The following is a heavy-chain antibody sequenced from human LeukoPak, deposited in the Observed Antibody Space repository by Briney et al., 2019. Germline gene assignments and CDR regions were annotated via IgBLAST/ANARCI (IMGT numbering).Heavy chain of an antibody. Sequence: RASVKVSCKASGYTFTSYYMHWVRQAPGQGLEWMGIIYPSGGSTSYAQKFQGRVTMTRDTSTSTVYMELSSLRSEDTAVYYCARDSGHTAMVQWGQGTLVTVSS. CDR3: ARDSGHTAMVQ. CDR1: GYTFTSYY. CDR2: IYPSGGST. V-gene: IGHV1-46*01. D-gene: IGHD5-18*01. J-gene: IGHJ4*02.